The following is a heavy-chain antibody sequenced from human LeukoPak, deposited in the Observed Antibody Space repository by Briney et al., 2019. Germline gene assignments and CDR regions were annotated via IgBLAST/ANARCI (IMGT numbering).Heavy chain of an antibody. CDR3: ARETYYGANQGYFDY. CDR1: GFTFSSYA. Sequence: GGSLRLSCAASGFTFSSYAMHWVRQAPGKGLEWVAVISYDGSNKYYADSVKGRSTISRDNSKNTLYLQMNSLRAEDTAVYYCARETYYGANQGYFDYWGQGTLVTVSS. D-gene: IGHD4-17*01. V-gene: IGHV3-30-3*01. J-gene: IGHJ4*02. CDR2: ISYDGSNK.